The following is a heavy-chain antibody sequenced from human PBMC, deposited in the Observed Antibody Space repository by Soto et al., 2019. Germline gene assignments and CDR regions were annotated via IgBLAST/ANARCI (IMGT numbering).Heavy chain of an antibody. V-gene: IGHV4-31*03. CDR3: ARDRGGFDDAFDI. CDR2: IYYSGST. D-gene: IGHD3-10*01. CDR1: GGSISSGGYY. Sequence: QLLESGPGLVKPSQTLSLTCTVSGGSISSGGYYWSWIRQHPGKGLEWIGYIYYSGSTYYNPSLKSRVTISVDTSKNQFSLKLSSVTAADTAVYYCARDRGGFDDAFDIWGQGTMVTVSS. J-gene: IGHJ3*02.